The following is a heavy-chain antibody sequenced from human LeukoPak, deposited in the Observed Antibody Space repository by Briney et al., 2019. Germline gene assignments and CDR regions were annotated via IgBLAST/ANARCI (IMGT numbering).Heavy chain of an antibody. V-gene: IGHV1-2*02. CDR2: ITPYSGGT. Sequence: ASVKVSCKPSGYTFSAFYIRWVRQAPGQGLEWMGWITPYSGGTNYAQRFQDRVTMTWDTSIGTANMELSGLKSDDTAVYYCARDRADNFDSSGYYPDGLDIWGQGTMVTVS. J-gene: IGHJ3*02. D-gene: IGHD3-22*01. CDR1: GYTFSAFY. CDR3: ARDRADNFDSSGYYPDGLDI.